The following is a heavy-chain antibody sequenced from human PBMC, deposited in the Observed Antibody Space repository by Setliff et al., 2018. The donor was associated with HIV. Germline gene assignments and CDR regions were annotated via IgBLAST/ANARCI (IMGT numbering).Heavy chain of an antibody. CDR3: ARGDITGTNHLFDY. D-gene: IGHD1-20*01. Sequence: PSETLSLTCIVSGDSISSDGYYWGWIRQPPGKGLEWIGSIYYSGSTYYNPSLKSRVTVSVDTSKNQFSLRLRSVTAADTAVYYCARGDITGTNHLFDYWGQGTLVTVSS. J-gene: IGHJ4*02. CDR1: GDSISSDGYY. V-gene: IGHV4-39*07. CDR2: IYYSGST.